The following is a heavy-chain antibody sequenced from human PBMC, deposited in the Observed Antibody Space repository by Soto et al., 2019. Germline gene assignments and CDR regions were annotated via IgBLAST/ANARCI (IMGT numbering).Heavy chain of an antibody. CDR1: GVTFSSYA. Sequence: GSVRLSCAASGVTFSSYAMSWVRQAPGKGLEWVSAISGSGGSTYYADSVKGRFTISRDNSKNTLYLQMNSLRAEDTAVYYWAKGAHYYDSSGFDYWGQGTLVTVSS. CDR3: AKGAHYYDSSGFDY. V-gene: IGHV3-23*01. J-gene: IGHJ4*02. CDR2: ISGSGGST. D-gene: IGHD3-22*01.